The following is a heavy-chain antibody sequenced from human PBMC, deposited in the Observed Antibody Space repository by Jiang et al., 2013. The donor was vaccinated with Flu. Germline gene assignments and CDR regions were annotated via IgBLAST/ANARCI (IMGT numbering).Heavy chain of an antibody. Sequence: PGRSLRLSCAASGFTFSSYGMHWVRQAPGKGLEWVAVIWYDGSNKYYADSVKGRFTISRDNSKNTLYLQMNSLRAEDTAVYYCARSDILTSGVGYWGQGTLVTVSS. V-gene: IGHV3-33*01. CDR1: GFTFSSYG. CDR2: IWYDGSNK. CDR3: ARSDILTSGVGY. D-gene: IGHD3-9*01. J-gene: IGHJ4*02.